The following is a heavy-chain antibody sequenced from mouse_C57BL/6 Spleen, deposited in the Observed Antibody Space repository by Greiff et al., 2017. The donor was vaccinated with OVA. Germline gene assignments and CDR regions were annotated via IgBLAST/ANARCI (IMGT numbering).Heavy chain of an antibody. D-gene: IGHD2-4*01. CDR1: GYTFTSYW. V-gene: IGHV1-74*01. J-gene: IGHJ3*01. Sequence: QVQLQQPGAELVKPGASVKVSCKASGYTFTSYWMHWVKQRPGQGLEWIGRIHPSDSDTNYNQKFKGKATVTVDKSSSTAYMQLSSLTSEDSAVYYCAIGYDYDGSWFAYWGQGTLVTVSA. CDR3: AIGYDYDGSWFAY. CDR2: IHPSDSDT.